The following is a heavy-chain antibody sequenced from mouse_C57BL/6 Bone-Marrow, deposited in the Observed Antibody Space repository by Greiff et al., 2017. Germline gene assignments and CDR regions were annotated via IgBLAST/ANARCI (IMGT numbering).Heavy chain of an antibody. CDR3: ARNSNSPWYFDV. D-gene: IGHD2-5*01. CDR2: IYPRDGST. Sequence: VKVVESDAELVKPGASVKISCKVSGYTFTDHTIHWMKQRPEQGLEWIGYIYPRDGSTKYNEKFKGKAKLTADKSSSTAYMQLHSLTSEDSAVYFCARNSNSPWYFDVWGTGTTVTVSS. V-gene: IGHV1-78*01. J-gene: IGHJ1*03. CDR1: GYTFTDHT.